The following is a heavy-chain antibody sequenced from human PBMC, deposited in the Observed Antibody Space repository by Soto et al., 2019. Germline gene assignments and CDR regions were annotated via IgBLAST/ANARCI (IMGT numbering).Heavy chain of an antibody. CDR1: GFTFSSYA. CDR2: ISYDGSNK. Sequence: QVQLVESGGGVVQPGRSLRLSCAASGFTFSSYAMHWVRQAPGKGLEWVAVISYDGSNKYYADSVKGRFTISRDNSKNTLHLHMNSLGAEDTGVYYCARDLGQGGIAGAGTCDNWGQGALVSVSS. V-gene: IGHV3-30-3*01. J-gene: IGHJ4*02. D-gene: IGHD6-19*01. CDR3: ARDLGQGGIAGAGTCDN.